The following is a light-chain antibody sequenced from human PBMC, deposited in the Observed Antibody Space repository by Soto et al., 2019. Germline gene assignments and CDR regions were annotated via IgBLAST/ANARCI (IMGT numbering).Light chain of an antibody. Sequence: QSVLTQPPSASGTPGQRVTISCSGSSSNIGSNYVYWYQQLPGTAPKLLIYSNNQWPSGVPDRFSGSKSGTSASLAISGLRSEDEADYYCAAWDDSLSDLVVFGGGTKLTVL. J-gene: IGLJ2*01. CDR1: SSNIGSNY. V-gene: IGLV1-47*02. CDR2: SNN. CDR3: AAWDDSLSDLVV.